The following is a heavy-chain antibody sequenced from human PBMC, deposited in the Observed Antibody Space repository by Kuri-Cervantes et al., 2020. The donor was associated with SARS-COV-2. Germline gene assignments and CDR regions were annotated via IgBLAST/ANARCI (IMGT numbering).Heavy chain of an antibody. J-gene: IGHJ6*02. CDR1: GFTFSSYS. Sequence: GESLKISCAASGFTFSSYSMNWVRQAPGKGLEWVSYTSSSSSTIYHADSVKGRFTISRDNAKNSLYLQMNSLRDEDTAVYYCARDGIITIYYYYYYGMDVWGQGTTVTVSS. CDR2: TSSSSSTI. V-gene: IGHV3-48*02. CDR3: ARDGIITIYYYYYYGMDV. D-gene: IGHD3-9*01.